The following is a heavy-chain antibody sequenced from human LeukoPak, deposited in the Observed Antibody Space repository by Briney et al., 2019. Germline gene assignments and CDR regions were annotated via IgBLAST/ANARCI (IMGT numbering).Heavy chain of an antibody. D-gene: IGHD3-22*01. CDR1: GFTLSSYI. CDR2: ISWNSGSI. CDR3: AKDGIGYDSSGPY. V-gene: IGHV3-9*01. J-gene: IGHJ4*02. Sequence: GGSLRLFCAASGFTLSSYIMNWVRQAPGKGLGCGSGISWNSGSICYADSVKGRFTISRDNAKNSLYLQMNSLRAEDTALYYCAKDGIGYDSSGPYWGQGTLVTVSS.